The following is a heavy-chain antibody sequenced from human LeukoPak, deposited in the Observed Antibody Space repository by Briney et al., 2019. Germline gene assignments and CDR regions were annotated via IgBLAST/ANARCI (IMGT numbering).Heavy chain of an antibody. Sequence: PSGTLSLTCTVSGGSISSYHWSWIRQPPGKGLEWIGYIYYSGSTNYNPSLKSRVTISVDTSKNQFSLKLSSVTAADTAVYYCAREAPTRREMDVWGQGTTVTVSS. CDR3: AREAPTRREMDV. D-gene: IGHD1-1*01. V-gene: IGHV4-59*01. CDR1: GGSISSYH. CDR2: IYYSGST. J-gene: IGHJ6*02.